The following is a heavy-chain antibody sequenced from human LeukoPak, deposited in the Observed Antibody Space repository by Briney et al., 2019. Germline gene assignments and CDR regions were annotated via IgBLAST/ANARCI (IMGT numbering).Heavy chain of an antibody. D-gene: IGHD5-18*01. V-gene: IGHV3-66*01. Sequence: GGPLRLSCAASGFTVSSNYMSWVRQAPGKGLEWVSVIYSGGSTYYADSVKGRFTISRDNSKNTLYLQMNSLRAEDTAVYYCARGGYSYGYGTYYYGMDVWGQGTTVTVSS. J-gene: IGHJ6*02. CDR3: ARGGYSYGYGTYYYGMDV. CDR2: IYSGGST. CDR1: GFTVSSNY.